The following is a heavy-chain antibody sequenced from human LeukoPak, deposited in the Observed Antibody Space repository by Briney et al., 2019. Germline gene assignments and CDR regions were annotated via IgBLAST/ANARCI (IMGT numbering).Heavy chain of an antibody. CDR1: GFTFSDYY. J-gene: IGHJ4*02. CDR2: ISSSSSYI. D-gene: IGHD1-7*01. V-gene: IGHV3-11*06. Sequence: GGSLRLSCAASGFTFSDYYMSWIRQAPGKGLEWVSSISSSSSYIYYADSVKGRFTISRDNAKNSLYLQMNSLRAEDTAVYYCARVITGTTSPGGDYWGQGTLVTVSS. CDR3: ARVITGTTSPGGDY.